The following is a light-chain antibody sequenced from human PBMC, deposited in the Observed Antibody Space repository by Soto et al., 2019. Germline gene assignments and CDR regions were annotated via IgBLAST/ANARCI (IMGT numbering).Light chain of an antibody. CDR2: DAS. CDR3: QQRSNWPRFT. Sequence: EIVLTQSPATLSLSPGERATLSCRASQSVSNYLAWYQQKPGQAPRLLIYDASNRATGIPARFSGSGSGTYFTLTISSLEPEAFAVYYCQQRSNWPRFTFGQGTKVEIK. V-gene: IGKV3-11*01. J-gene: IGKJ2*01. CDR1: QSVSNY.